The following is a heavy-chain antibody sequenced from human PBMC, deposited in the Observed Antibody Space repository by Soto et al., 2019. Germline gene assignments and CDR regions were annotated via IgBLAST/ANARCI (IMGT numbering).Heavy chain of an antibody. CDR1: GFFFSTYA. Sequence: VGSLRLSCAASGFFFSTYAMNWVRQAPGKGLEWVSAISSSGDSAYYAESVRGRFTISRDNSINTLYLQMRSLRPEDTAVYFCAHPRGYGVFDAVDIWGQGTMVTVSS. CDR2: ISSSGDSA. D-gene: IGHD4-17*01. V-gene: IGHV3-23*01. J-gene: IGHJ3*02. CDR3: AHPRGYGVFDAVDI.